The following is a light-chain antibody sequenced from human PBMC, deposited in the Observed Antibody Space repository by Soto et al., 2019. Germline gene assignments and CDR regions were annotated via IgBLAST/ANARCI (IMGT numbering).Light chain of an antibody. CDR1: QSVTSTY. V-gene: IGKV3-20*01. CDR3: QQYAYPPLT. J-gene: IGKJ1*01. CDR2: GAS. Sequence: DTVLTQSPGTLSLSPGERATLSCRASQSVTSTYLAWYQHRPGQAPRLLIYGASTRATGIPDRFSGSGSGTDFTLTISRLEPEDFAVYYCQQYAYPPLTFGHGTKVEIK.